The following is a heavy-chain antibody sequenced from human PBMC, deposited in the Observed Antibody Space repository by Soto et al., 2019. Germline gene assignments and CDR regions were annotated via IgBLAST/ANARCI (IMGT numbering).Heavy chain of an antibody. Sequence: SETLSLTCTVSVDSITNYFWSCIRQPPGKGLEWIGYIYYSGTSHYNPALKSRVTMSVDTSKSQVSLKLNPVNAADTAVYHCATLLARYSSGWYYSESWGQGSLVNVSS. CDR2: IYYSGTS. CDR3: ATLLARYSSGWYYSES. D-gene: IGHD6-19*01. CDR1: VDSITNYF. J-gene: IGHJ4*02. V-gene: IGHV4-59*01.